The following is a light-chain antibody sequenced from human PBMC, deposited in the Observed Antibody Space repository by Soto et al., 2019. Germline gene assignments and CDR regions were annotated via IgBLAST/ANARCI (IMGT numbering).Light chain of an antibody. V-gene: IGLV1-44*01. CDR2: SNN. CDR3: AAWDDSLNGLYV. Sequence: QSVLTQPPSASGTPGQRVTISCSGSSYNIGSNTVNWYQQLPGTAPKLLIYSNNQRPSGVPDRFSGSKSGTSASLAISGLQSEDEAEYYCAAWDDSLNGLYVFGTGTKLTVL. J-gene: IGLJ1*01. CDR1: SYNIGSNT.